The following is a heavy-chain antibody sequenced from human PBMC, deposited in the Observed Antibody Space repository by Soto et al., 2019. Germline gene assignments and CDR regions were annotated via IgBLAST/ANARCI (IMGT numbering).Heavy chain of an antibody. CDR2: IYYSGST. D-gene: IGHD2-15*01. CDR1: GGSISSGGYY. V-gene: IGHV4-31*03. CDR3: ARVHINCSGGSCYLGGFDY. J-gene: IGHJ4*02. Sequence: QVQLQESGPGLVKPSQTLSLTCTVSGGSISSGGYYWSWIRQHPGKGLEWIGYIYYSGSTYYNPSHKSRVTISVDTSKNQFSLKLSSVTAADTAVYYCARVHINCSGGSCYLGGFDYWGQGTLVTVSS.